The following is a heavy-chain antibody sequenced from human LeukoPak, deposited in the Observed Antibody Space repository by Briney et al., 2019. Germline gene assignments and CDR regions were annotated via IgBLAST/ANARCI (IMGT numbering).Heavy chain of an antibody. V-gene: IGHV4-34*01. Sequence: SETLSLTCAVYGGSFSGYYWSWIRQPPGKGLEWIGEINHSGSTNYNPSLKSRVTISVDTSKNQFSLKLSSVTAADTAVYYCARSGLTMIEGQNWSTPGGQETLATVPS. CDR2: INHSGST. J-gene: IGHJ5*02. D-gene: IGHD3-22*01. CDR1: GGSFSGYY. CDR3: ARSGLTMIEGQNWSTP.